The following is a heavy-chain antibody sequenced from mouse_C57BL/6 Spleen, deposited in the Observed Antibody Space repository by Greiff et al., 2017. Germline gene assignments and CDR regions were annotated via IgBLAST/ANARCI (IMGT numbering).Heavy chain of an antibody. Sequence: QVQLKESGAELVRPGTSVKMSCKASGYTFTNYWIGWAKQRPGHGLEWIGDIYPGGGYTNYNEKFKGKATLPAAKSSSPAYMQFSSLTSEDSAIYYCAAYDGAWFAYWGQGTLVTVSA. CDR1: GYTFTNYW. V-gene: IGHV1-63*01. D-gene: IGHD2-12*01. J-gene: IGHJ3*01. CDR2: IYPGGGYT. CDR3: AAYDGAWFAY.